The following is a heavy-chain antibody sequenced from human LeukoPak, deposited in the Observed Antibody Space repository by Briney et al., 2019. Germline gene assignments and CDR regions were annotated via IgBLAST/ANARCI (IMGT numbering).Heavy chain of an antibody. CDR2: IYSRGDT. V-gene: IGHV3-66*04. CDR3: ARHVGISF. Sequence: PGGSLRLSCAASEFIVSINYMTWVRQAPGKGLEWVSLIYSRGDTKYADSVKGRFTISRDNAKNSLFLQMSNLRDDDTAIYYCARHVGISFWGQGTLVTVSS. CDR1: EFIVSINY. J-gene: IGHJ4*02. D-gene: IGHD7-27*01.